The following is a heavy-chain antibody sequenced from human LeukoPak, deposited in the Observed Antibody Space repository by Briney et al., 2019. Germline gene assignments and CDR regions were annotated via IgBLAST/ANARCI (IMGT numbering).Heavy chain of an antibody. V-gene: IGHV3-30*19. D-gene: IGHD3-22*01. J-gene: IGHJ4*02. CDR1: GFTFSSYG. Sequence: PGGSLRLSCAASGFTFSSYGMHWVRQAPGKGLEWVAVIWYDGSNKYYADSVKGRFTISRDNSKNTLYLQMNSLRAEDTAVYYCARDLGRGCSGGSCYLTSWYYYDSSGYYYIDYWGQGTLVTVSS. CDR3: ARDLGRGCSGGSCYLTSWYYYDSSGYYYIDY. CDR2: IWYDGSNK.